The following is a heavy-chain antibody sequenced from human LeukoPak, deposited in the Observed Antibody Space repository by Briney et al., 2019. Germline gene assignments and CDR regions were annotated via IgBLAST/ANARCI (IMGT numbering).Heavy chain of an antibody. V-gene: IGHV5-51*01. CDR3: TRRGESSSWYY. CDR1: GYSFTSYW. CDR2: IYPGDSDT. Sequence: GEALKISCKGSGYSFTSYWIVWVRQLPGKGLEWMGIIYPGDSDTRYRPSFQGQVTISADKSISTAYLQWSSLKASDTAMYYCTRRGESSSWYYWGQGTLVSVS. D-gene: IGHD6-13*01. J-gene: IGHJ4*02.